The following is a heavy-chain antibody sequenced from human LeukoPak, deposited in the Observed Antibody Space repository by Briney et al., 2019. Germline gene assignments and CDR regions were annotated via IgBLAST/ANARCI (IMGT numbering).Heavy chain of an antibody. CDR1: GGSISSSSDY. V-gene: IGHV4-39*07. D-gene: IGHD2-2*01. CDR2: IYYSGST. J-gene: IGHJ5*02. Sequence: SETLSLTCTVSGGSISSSSDYWGWIRQPPGKGLEWIGSIYYSGSTYYNPSLKSRVTISVDTSKNQFSLKLSSVTAADTAVYYCARQSSHIVVVPAAYKWFDPWGQGTLVTVSS. CDR3: ARQSSHIVVVPAAYKWFDP.